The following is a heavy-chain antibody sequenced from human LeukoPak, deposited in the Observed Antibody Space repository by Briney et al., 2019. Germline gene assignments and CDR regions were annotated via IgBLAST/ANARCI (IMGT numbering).Heavy chain of an antibody. CDR2: VNPDSGNT. J-gene: IGHJ5*02. D-gene: IGHD1-26*01. CDR1: GYTFTSYD. Sequence: GASVKVSCKASGYTFTSYDINWVRQASGQVLEWVGWVNPDSGNTGYAQKFQGRVTMTRNTSISTAYMELRSLRSDDTAVYYCARGGELLRPSLDPWGQGTLVTVSS. V-gene: IGHV1-8*01. CDR3: ARGGELLRPSLDP.